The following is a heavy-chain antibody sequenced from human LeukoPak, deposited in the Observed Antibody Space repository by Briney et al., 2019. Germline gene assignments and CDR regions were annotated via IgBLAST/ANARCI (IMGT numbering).Heavy chain of an antibody. CDR1: GYTFTSYD. Sequence: GASVKVSCKASGYTFTSYDINWVRQATGQGLEWMGWMNPNSGNTGYAQKFQGRVTMTRNTSISTAYMELSSLRSEDTAVYYCARVPDYYDSSGYYNGHGAFDIWGQGTMVTVSS. J-gene: IGHJ3*02. D-gene: IGHD3-22*01. V-gene: IGHV1-8*01. CDR3: ARVPDYYDSSGYYNGHGAFDI. CDR2: MNPNSGNT.